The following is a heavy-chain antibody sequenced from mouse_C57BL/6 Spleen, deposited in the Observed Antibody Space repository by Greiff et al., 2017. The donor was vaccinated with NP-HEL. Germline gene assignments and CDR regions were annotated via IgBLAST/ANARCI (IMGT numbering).Heavy chain of an antibody. J-gene: IGHJ4*01. V-gene: IGHV3-6*01. D-gene: IGHD2-5*01. CDR3: ARGGTYYSNYGYAMDY. CDR2: ISYDGSN. Sequence: VQLKESGPGLVKPSQSLSLTCSVTGYSITSGYYWNWIRQFPGNKLEWMGYISYDGSNNYNPSLKNRISITRDTSKNQFFLKLNSVTTEDTATYYCARGGTYYSNYGYAMDYWGQGTSVTVSS. CDR1: GYSITSGYY.